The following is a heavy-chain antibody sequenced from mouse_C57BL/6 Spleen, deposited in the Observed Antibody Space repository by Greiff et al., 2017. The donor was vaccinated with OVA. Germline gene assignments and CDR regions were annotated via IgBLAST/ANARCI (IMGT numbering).Heavy chain of an antibody. V-gene: IGHV1-19*01. CDR3: ASDYGSEEC. CDR1: GYTFTDYY. Sequence: EVQLQQSGPVLVKPGASVKMSCKASGYTFTDYYMNWVKQSPGKSLEWIGVINPYNGGTSYNQKFKGKATLTVDKSSSTAYMELNSLTSEDSAVYYCASDYGSEECWGKGPTLTAST. D-gene: IGHD1-1*01. J-gene: IGHJ2*01. CDR2: INPYNGGT.